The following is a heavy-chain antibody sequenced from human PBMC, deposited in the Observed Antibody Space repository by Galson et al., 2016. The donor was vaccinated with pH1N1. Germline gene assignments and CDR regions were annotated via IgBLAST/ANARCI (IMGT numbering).Heavy chain of an antibody. Sequence: SVKVSCKASGYTFTSYGISWVRQAPGQGLEWLGWISAYTGNTNYAQKLQGRVTMTTDTSTSTAYMELRSLRSDDTAVYYCARDHGFWSGSRFDPWGQGTLVTVSS. CDR1: GYTFTSYG. CDR2: ISAYTGNT. V-gene: IGHV1-18*01. D-gene: IGHD3-3*01. J-gene: IGHJ5*02. CDR3: ARDHGFWSGSRFDP.